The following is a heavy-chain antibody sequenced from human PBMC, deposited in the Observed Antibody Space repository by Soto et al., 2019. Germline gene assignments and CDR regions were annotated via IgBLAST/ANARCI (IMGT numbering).Heavy chain of an antibody. CDR1: GDSISSMNW. Sequence: SETLSLTCAVSGDSISSMNWWSWVRQPPGKGLEWIGEIHHSGSTNYNPSLMSRVTISVDTSKNQFSLKLSSVTAADTAVYYCARALPSYYYYGMDVWGQGTTVT. CDR3: ARALPSYYYYGMDV. J-gene: IGHJ6*02. CDR2: IHHSGST. V-gene: IGHV4-4*02.